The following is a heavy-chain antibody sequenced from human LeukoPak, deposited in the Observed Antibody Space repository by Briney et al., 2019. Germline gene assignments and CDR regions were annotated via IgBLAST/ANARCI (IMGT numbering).Heavy chain of an antibody. V-gene: IGHV1-18*01. Sequence: GGSLRLSCAASGFTFSSYGISWVRQAPGQGLEWMGWISAYNGNTNYAQKLQGRVTMTTDTSTSTAYMELRSLRSDDTAVYYCAREAIGETIDYWGQGTLVTVSS. CDR3: AREAIGETIDY. CDR2: ISAYNGNT. J-gene: IGHJ4*02. D-gene: IGHD2-2*02. CDR1: GFTFSSYG.